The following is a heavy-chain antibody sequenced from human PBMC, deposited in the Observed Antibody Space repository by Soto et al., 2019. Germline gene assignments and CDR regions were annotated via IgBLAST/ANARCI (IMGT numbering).Heavy chain of an antibody. J-gene: IGHJ6*02. D-gene: IGHD6-13*01. CDR2: LSGDGTDP. CDR1: GFAFSNYA. V-gene: IGHV3-23*01. Sequence: GESLSLSCAACGFAFSNYAMSLVRQAPGKGVEWVSTLSGDGTDPYYADSAKGRFTISRDNSKDTLYLKMNSLRAEDTAIYYCDKPIRNEEGNSWYGLDVGSQGYQVAVS. CDR3: DKPIRNEEGNSWYGLDV.